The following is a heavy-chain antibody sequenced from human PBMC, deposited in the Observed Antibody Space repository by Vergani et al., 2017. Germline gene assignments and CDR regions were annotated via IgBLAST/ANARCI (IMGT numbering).Heavy chain of an antibody. D-gene: IGHD2-2*01. Sequence: EVHLVESGGGLVKPGGSLRLSCVGSGFTFSAYSMNWLRQAPGKGLEWVSSISSTISHISYADSVRGRFTISRDNAKNSLHLQMNSLTAEDTALYYCARGIVPAAFDYWGQGTLVTVSS. CDR2: ISSTISHI. CDR1: GFTFSAYS. CDR3: ARGIVPAAFDY. V-gene: IGHV3-21*01. J-gene: IGHJ4*02.